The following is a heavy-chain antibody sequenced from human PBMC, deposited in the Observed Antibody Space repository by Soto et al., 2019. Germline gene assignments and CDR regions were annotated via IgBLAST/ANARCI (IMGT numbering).Heavy chain of an antibody. Sequence: SETLSLTCTVSGASISSYYWSWIRQPPGKGLEWIGYIYYSGSTNYNPSLKSRVTISVDTSKNQFSLKLSSVTAADTAVYYCAREVGGWYNYWGQGTLVTVSS. V-gene: IGHV4-59*01. CDR2: IYYSGST. CDR3: AREVGGWYNY. J-gene: IGHJ4*02. D-gene: IGHD6-19*01. CDR1: GASISSYY.